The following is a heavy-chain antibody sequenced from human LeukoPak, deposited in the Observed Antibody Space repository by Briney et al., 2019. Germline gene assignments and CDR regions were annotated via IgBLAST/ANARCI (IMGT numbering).Heavy chain of an antibody. D-gene: IGHD6-6*01. CDR1: GFTFSNYW. V-gene: IGHV3-7*03. J-gene: IGHJ4*02. CDR2: VKRAASTK. CDR3: ARIGYSSSSFDY. Sequence: PGGSLRLSCAASGFTFSNYWMSWVRQAPGKGREWVANVKRAASTKYYVDSVKCRFTISRDNAKNSLYLQVNSLRAEDTAVYYCARIGYSSSSFDYWGQGTLVTVSS.